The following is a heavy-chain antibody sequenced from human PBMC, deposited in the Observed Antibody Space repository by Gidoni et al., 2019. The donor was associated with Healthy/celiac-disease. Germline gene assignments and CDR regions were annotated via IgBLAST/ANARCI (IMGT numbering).Heavy chain of an antibody. V-gene: IGHV4-39*01. Sequence: QLQLQESGPGLVTPSNTLSLTCPVSAASPSSSSYYWGWLRPPPGKGLEWIGSIYYSGSTYYHPSLKSRVTISVDTSKNQFSLKLSSVTAADTAVYYCARHVGGIRIAVAGDLDYWGQGTLVTVSS. CDR2: IYYSGST. J-gene: IGHJ4*02. CDR1: AASPSSSSYY. CDR3: ARHVGGIRIAVAGDLDY. D-gene: IGHD6-19*01.